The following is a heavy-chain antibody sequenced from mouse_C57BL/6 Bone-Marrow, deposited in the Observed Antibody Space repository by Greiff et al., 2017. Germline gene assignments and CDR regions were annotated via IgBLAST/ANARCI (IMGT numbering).Heavy chain of an antibody. D-gene: IGHD1-1*01. Sequence: EVKLVESGGDLVKPGGSLKLSCAASGFTFSSYGMSWVRQTPDKRLEWVATISSGGSYTYSPDSVKGRFTISRDNAKNTLYLQMSSLKSEDTAMYYCANYYGSSHWYFDVWGTGTTVTVSS. V-gene: IGHV5-6*01. CDR1: GFTFSSYG. J-gene: IGHJ1*03. CDR3: ANYYGSSHWYFDV. CDR2: ISSGGSYT.